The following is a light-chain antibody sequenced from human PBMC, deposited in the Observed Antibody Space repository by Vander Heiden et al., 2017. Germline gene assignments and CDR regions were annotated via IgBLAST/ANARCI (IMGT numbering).Light chain of an antibody. CDR2: RNN. CDR1: SSNIGSNY. Sequence: QSVLTQPPSASGTPGQRVPISCSGSSSNIGSNYVYWYQQLPGTAPKLLIYRNNQRPSGVPDRFSGAKPGTSASLAISGLRSEDEADYYCAAWDDSLSGVVFGGGTKLTVL. CDR3: AAWDDSLSGVV. J-gene: IGLJ2*01. V-gene: IGLV1-47*01.